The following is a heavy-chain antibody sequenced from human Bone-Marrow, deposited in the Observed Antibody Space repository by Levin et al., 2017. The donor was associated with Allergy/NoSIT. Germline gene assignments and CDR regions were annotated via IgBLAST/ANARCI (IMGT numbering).Heavy chain of an antibody. CDR2: IYYDGSA. CDR1: GGSISDDSYY. D-gene: IGHD2/OR15-2a*01. Sequence: ASETLSLTCSVSGGSISDDSYYWAWVRQPPGKGLEWLGSIYYDGSAYYNPSLKTRLTISVDTSKNPFSLRVNSVTAADTAVYYCAGEPNSPYYYHYGLDVWGPGTTVTVSS. CDR3: AGEPNSPYYYHYGLDV. J-gene: IGHJ6*02. V-gene: IGHV4-39*07.